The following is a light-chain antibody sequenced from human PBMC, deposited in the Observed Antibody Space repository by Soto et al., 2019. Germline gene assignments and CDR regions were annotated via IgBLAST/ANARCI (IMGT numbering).Light chain of an antibody. Sequence: DIPMTQSPASLSASVGDRVTITCRASQSISGYLNWYQQRPGKAPELLIYTASTLQTGVPSRFSGSGSGTEFTLTISSLQPEDFATSYCQKSFRARSFGQGTRVQLK. CDR1: QSISGY. CDR2: TAS. J-gene: IGKJ1*01. V-gene: IGKV1-39*01. CDR3: QKSFRARS.